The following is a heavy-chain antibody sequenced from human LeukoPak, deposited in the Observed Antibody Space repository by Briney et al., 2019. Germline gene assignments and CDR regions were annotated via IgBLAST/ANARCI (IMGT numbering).Heavy chain of an antibody. Sequence: SETLSLTCTVSGYSISSGYYWGWIRQPPGKGLEWIGSIYHSGSTYYNPSPKSRVTISVDTSKNQFSLKLSSVTAADTAVYYCARQTGSGLFILPGGQGTLVTVSS. CDR3: ARQTGSGLFILP. CDR2: IYHSGST. CDR1: GYSISSGYY. V-gene: IGHV4-38-2*02. J-gene: IGHJ4*02. D-gene: IGHD3/OR15-3a*01.